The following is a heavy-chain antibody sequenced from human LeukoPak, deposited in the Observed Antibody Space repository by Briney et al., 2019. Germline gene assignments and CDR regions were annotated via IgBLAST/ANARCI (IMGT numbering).Heavy chain of an antibody. V-gene: IGHV4-34*01. Sequence: SETLSLTCAVYGGSFSGYYWSWIRQPPGKGLEWIGEINHSGSTNYNPSLKSRVTISVDTSKNQFSLKLSSVTAADTAVYYCARAPPWENYYDSSGYYWYFELWGRGTLVTVSS. D-gene: IGHD3-22*01. J-gene: IGHJ2*01. CDR2: INHSGST. CDR3: ARAPPWENYYDSSGYYWYFEL. CDR1: GGSFSGYY.